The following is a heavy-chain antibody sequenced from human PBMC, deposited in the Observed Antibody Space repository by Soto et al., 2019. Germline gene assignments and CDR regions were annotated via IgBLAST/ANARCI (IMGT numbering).Heavy chain of an antibody. V-gene: IGHV3-64D*06. D-gene: IGHD4-4*01. CDR3: ATWHLQEHAYDV. J-gene: IGHJ3*01. CDR2: ISSNGGTT. Sequence: AGGSLRLSCSASGFTFSSYAMHWVRQAPGKGLEYASGISSNGGTTYYVDSVKGRFIISRDNSKNTLYLQMTSLKTEDTAVYYCATWHLQEHAYDVWGQGTTVTVSS. CDR1: GFTFSSYA.